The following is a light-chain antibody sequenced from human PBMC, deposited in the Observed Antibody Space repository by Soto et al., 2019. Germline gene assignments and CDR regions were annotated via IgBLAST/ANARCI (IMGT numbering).Light chain of an antibody. Sequence: EIVLTQSPATLSLSPGERATLSCRASQSVTNYVAWYQQKPGQAPRLLIYDASNRATGIPARFSGSGSGTDFTLTISSLEPEDFGVYYCQQRDDLYTFCQGTKLEIK. CDR1: QSVTNY. CDR3: QQRDDLYT. V-gene: IGKV3-11*01. J-gene: IGKJ2*01. CDR2: DAS.